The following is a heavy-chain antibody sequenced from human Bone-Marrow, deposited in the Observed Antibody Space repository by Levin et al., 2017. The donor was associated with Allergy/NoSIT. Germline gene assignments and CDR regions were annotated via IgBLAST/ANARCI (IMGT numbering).Heavy chain of an antibody. CDR1: GLTINNSW. Sequence: GGSLRLSCAVPGLTINNSWLSWVRQAPGKGLEWVATIKPDASDKYYVDPVKGRFTISRDNAKNSLYLQMNSLRAEDTAVYYCSREMDVRGQGTTVTVSS. CDR2: IKPDASDK. V-gene: IGHV3-7*04. J-gene: IGHJ6*02. CDR3: SREMDV.